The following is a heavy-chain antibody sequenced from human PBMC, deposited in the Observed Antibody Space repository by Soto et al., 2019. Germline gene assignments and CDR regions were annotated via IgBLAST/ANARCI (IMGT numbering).Heavy chain of an antibody. CDR2: IYYSGST. J-gene: IGHJ4*02. Sequence: LSPTCTVSGGSISSNSYYWGWIRQPPGKGLEWIGSIYYSGSTYYNPSLKSRVTISVDTSKNQFSLKLSSVTAADTAVYYCATVSNYDFLTGSNQNWGQGTLVTVSS. V-gene: IGHV4-39*01. D-gene: IGHD3-9*01. CDR1: GGSISSNSYY. CDR3: ATVSNYDFLTGSNQN.